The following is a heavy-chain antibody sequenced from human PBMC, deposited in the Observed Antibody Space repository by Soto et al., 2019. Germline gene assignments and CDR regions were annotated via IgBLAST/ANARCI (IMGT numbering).Heavy chain of an antibody. D-gene: IGHD2-8*01. Sequence: PSETLSLTSAVSGGPISSSNWCSWVRQPPGKGLEWIGEIYHSGSTNYNPSLKSRVTISVDKSKNQFSLKLSSVTAADTAVYYCVRRGYCTNGVCYYGMDVWGQGTTVT. CDR2: IYHSGST. CDR3: VRRGYCTNGVCYYGMDV. CDR1: GGPISSSNW. V-gene: IGHV4-4*02. J-gene: IGHJ6*02.